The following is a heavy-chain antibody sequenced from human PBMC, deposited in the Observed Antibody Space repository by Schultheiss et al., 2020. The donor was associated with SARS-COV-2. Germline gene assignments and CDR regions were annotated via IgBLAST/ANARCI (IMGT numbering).Heavy chain of an antibody. CDR3: ARVEYSSGWYDGDY. D-gene: IGHD6-19*01. CDR2: INPNSGGT. CDR1: GYTFTGYY. V-gene: IGHV1-2*04. J-gene: IGHJ4*02. Sequence: ASVKVSCKASGYTFTGYYMHWVRQAPGQGLEWMGWINPNSGGTNYAQKFQGWVTMTRDTSISTAYMELSRLRSDDTAVYYCARVEYSSGWYDGDYWGQGTLVTVSS.